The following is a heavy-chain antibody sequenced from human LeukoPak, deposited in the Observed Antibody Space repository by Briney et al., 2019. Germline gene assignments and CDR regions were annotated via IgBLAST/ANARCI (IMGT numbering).Heavy chain of an antibody. CDR3: ARVGGRLYYFDY. V-gene: IGHV3-74*01. CDR1: GVTFSSYW. D-gene: IGHD2-15*01. Sequence: GGSLRLSCAASGVTFSSYWMHWVRQAPGKGLVGVSRINSDGSSTSYADSVKGRFTISRDNPKNTLYLQMNSLRAEDTAVYYCARVGGRLYYFDYWGQGTLVTVSS. J-gene: IGHJ4*02. CDR2: INSDGSST.